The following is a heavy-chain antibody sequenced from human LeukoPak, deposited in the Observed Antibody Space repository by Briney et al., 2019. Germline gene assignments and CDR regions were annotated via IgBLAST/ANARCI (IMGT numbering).Heavy chain of an antibody. J-gene: IGHJ4*02. CDR1: GFTFSNYW. Sequence: PGGSLRLSCAASGFTFSNYWMSWVRQAPGKGLEWVANIKQDGSEKDYVDSVKGRFIISRGNAKNSLYLQMNSLRAEDTAVYYCARGSAAADYWGQGTLVTVSS. D-gene: IGHD6-13*01. CDR2: IKQDGSEK. CDR3: ARGSAAADY. V-gene: IGHV3-7*04.